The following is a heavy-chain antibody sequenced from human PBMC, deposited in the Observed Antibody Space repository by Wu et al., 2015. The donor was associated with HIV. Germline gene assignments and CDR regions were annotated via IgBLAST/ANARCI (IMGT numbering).Heavy chain of an antibody. CDR2: IYYSGRT. J-gene: IGHJ4*02. V-gene: IGHV4-30-4*08. CDR3: ARAATVTTGFDY. CDR1: GDSIGNDGYY. Sequence: QVQLQESGPGLVKPSQTLSLTCTVSGDSIGNDGYYWSWIRQPPGKGLEWIGYIYYSGRTDYSPSLRSRISMTMDTSKNHFSLNLTSVTAADTALYYCARAATVTTGFDYWGQGALVTVSS. D-gene: IGHD4-17*01.